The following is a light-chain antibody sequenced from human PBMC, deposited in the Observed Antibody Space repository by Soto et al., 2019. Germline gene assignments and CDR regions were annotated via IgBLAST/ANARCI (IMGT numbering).Light chain of an antibody. J-gene: IGLJ3*02. Sequence: QSVLTQPPSASGTPGQRVSISCSGSSSNIGSNTVSWYQHLPGTAPQLLIYSDNQRPPGVPDRFSGSRSGTSASLAISGLQSDDEADYYCAAWEDSLNGFWVFGGGTKLTVL. CDR2: SDN. CDR3: AAWEDSLNGFWV. V-gene: IGLV1-44*01. CDR1: SSNIGSNT.